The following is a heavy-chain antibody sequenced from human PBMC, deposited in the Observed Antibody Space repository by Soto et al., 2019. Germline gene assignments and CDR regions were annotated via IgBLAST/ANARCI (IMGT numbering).Heavy chain of an antibody. Sequence: PSQTLSLTCAISGDSVSSNSAAWNWIRQSPSRGLEWLGRTYYRSKWYNDYAVSVKSRITINPDTSKNQFSLQLNSVTPEDTAVYYCARDQGASITIFGVVPNYYGMDVWGQGTTVTVSS. CDR2: TYYRSKWYN. CDR3: ARDQGASITIFGVVPNYYGMDV. D-gene: IGHD3-3*01. V-gene: IGHV6-1*01. CDR1: GDSVSSNSAA. J-gene: IGHJ6*02.